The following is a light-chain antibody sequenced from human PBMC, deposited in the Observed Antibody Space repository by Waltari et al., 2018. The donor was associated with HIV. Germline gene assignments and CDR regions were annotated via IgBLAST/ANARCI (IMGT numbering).Light chain of an antibody. CDR1: TSAVGGYNY. CDR3: SSYAGNNILV. J-gene: IGLJ2*01. V-gene: IGLV2-8*01. CDR2: EVS. Sequence: QSALTQPPSASGSPGQSVPISCTGTTSAVGGYNYVSWYQHPPGKAPKLMIYEVSKRPSGVPDRFSGSKSGNTASLTVSGLQADDEADYYCSSYAGNNILVFGGGTKLTVL.